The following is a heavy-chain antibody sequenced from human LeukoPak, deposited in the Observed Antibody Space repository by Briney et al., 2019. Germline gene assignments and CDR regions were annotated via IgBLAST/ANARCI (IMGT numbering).Heavy chain of an antibody. CDR1: RFTFSIYG. CDR2: ISYDGSNK. CDR3: AKEWYVDSPPDY. V-gene: IGHV3-30*18. D-gene: IGHD3-10*02. J-gene: IGHJ4*02. Sequence: PGGSLRLSCAASRFTFSIYGMHWVRQAPGKGLEWVAVISYDGSNKYYADSVKGRFTISRDNSKNTLYLQMNSLRPEDTALYYCAKEWYVDSPPDYWGQGTQVTVSS.